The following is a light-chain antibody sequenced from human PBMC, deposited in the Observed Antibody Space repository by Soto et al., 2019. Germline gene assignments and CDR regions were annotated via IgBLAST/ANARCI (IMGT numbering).Light chain of an antibody. J-gene: IGLJ1*01. CDR2: DNN. Sequence: QSVLTQSPSVSGAPGQKVTISCTGSSSNIGAGYDVHWYQQLPGTAPKLLVYDNNNRPSGVPDRFSGSKSGTSASLVITGLQAEDEADYYCQSFDGSLSGYVFGTGTKVTVL. CDR3: QSFDGSLSGYV. V-gene: IGLV1-40*01. CDR1: SSNIGAGYD.